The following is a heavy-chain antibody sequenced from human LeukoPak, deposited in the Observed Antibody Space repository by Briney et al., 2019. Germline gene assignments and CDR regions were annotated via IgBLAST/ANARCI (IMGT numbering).Heavy chain of an antibody. J-gene: IGHJ6*02. CDR3: ARHRNSGYHSNGMDV. Sequence: SETLSLTCAASSGPISSYYWSWIRQPPGKGLEWIGYVYSSGSTNYNPSLKSRVTISVDASRNRFSLKLSSVTAADTAVYYCARHRNSGYHSNGMDVWGQGTTVTVSS. CDR1: SGPISSYY. D-gene: IGHD5-12*01. CDR2: VYSSGST. V-gene: IGHV4-59*08.